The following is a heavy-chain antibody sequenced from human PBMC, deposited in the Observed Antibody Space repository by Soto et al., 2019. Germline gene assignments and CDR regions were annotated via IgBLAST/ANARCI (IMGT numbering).Heavy chain of an antibody. J-gene: IGHJ4*02. Sequence: PSETLSLTCTVSGGSISSSSYYWGWIRQPPGKGLEWIGSIYYSGGTYYNPSLKSRVTISVDTSKDQFSLKLSSVTAADTAVYYCAKRGYSYGEGVSDYWGQGTLVTVSS. CDR3: AKRGYSYGEGVSDY. CDR1: GGSISSSSYY. D-gene: IGHD5-18*01. V-gene: IGHV4-39*01. CDR2: IYYSGGT.